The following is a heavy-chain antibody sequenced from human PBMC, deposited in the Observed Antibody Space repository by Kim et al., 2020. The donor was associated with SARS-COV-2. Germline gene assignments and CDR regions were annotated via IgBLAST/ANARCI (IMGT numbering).Heavy chain of an antibody. D-gene: IGHD1-26*01. CDR3: ARDLSGSYSGYFDY. Sequence: ASTVKGRFTISRDNSKNTLYLQMNSLRAEDTAVYYCARDLSGSYSGYFDYWGQGTLVTVSS. J-gene: IGHJ4*02. V-gene: IGHV3-30*01.